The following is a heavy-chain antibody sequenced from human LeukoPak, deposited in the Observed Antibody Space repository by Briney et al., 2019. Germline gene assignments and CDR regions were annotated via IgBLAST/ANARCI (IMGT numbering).Heavy chain of an antibody. V-gene: IGHV5-51*01. CDR3: ARPRSSFGVVIGH. CDR2: IYPGDSDT. CDR1: GYSFTSYW. Sequence: GESLKISCKGSGYSFTSYWIGWVRQMPGKGLEWMGIIYPGDSDTRYSPSLQGQVTISADKSISTAYLQWSSLKASDTAMYYCARPRSSFGVVIGHWGQGTLVTVSS. J-gene: IGHJ4*02. D-gene: IGHD3-3*01.